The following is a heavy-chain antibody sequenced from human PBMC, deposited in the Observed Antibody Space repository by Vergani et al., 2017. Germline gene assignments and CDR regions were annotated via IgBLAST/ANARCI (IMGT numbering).Heavy chain of an antibody. CDR3: AKGVCSSTSCYEMDV. Sequence: EVDLVESGGGLAQPGGSLRLSCEASGITFWKFGMHWVRQGPGKGLEWVSGISWNSGAVDYADSVRGRFTISRDNAKNSLFLEMNSLRFEDTAVYYCAKGVCSSTSCYEMDVWGKGTTVTVSS. CDR1: GITFWKFG. D-gene: IGHD2-2*01. CDR2: ISWNSGAV. V-gene: IGHV3-9*01. J-gene: IGHJ6*04.